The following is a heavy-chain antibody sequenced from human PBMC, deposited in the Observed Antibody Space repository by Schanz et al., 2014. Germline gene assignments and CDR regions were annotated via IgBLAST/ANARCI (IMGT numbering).Heavy chain of an antibody. CDR1: GFTVSSNH. CDR3: ARDNYYGSGSCAY. V-gene: IGHV3-33*08. J-gene: IGHJ4*02. CDR2: MSYDGSIK. Sequence: QVQLAESGGGLVQPGGSLRLSCAVSGFTVSSNHMSWVRQAPGKGLEWVAAMSYDGSIKYYGDSVKGRFTISRDNAKNSMYLHMKSLRGEDTAVYYCARDNYYGSGSCAYWGQGTLVTVSS. D-gene: IGHD3-10*01.